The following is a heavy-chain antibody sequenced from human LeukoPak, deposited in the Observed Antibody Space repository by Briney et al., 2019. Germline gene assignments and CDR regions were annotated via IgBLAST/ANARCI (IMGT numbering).Heavy chain of an antibody. J-gene: IGHJ5*02. CDR2: ISSSSSYI. V-gene: IGHV3-21*01. CDR3: ARDAESSSWFDP. D-gene: IGHD6-13*01. CDR1: GFTFSSYS. Sequence: PGGSLRLSCAASGFTFSSYSMNWVRQAPGKGLEWVSSISSSSSYIYYADSVKGRFTISRDNAKNSLYLQMNSLRAEDTAVYYCARDAESSSWFDPWGQGTLVTVSS.